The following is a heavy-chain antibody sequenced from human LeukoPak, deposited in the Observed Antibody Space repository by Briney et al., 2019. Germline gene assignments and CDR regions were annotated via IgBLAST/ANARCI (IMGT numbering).Heavy chain of an antibody. V-gene: IGHV4-61*02. CDR1: GVSISGGSYL. CDR3: ARDEDYYDVGGHPYGAFDI. CDR2: IYTSGNN. J-gene: IGHJ3*02. D-gene: IGHD3-16*01. Sequence: TLSLTCTVSGVSISGGSYLWSWIPQPAGKGLEGIVRIYTSGNNNYNPSRKSRVTISVDTSKNQFSLKLSSVTAADTAVYYCARDEDYYDVGGHPYGAFDIWGQGTMVTVSS.